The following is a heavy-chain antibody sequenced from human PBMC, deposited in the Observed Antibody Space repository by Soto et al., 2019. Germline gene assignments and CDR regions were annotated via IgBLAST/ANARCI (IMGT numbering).Heavy chain of an antibody. CDR3: ARSPYADALDI. V-gene: IGHV4-28*01. CDR2: IFHSGTT. J-gene: IGHJ3*02. D-gene: IGHD2-2*01. Sequence: SETLSLTCAVSGYSITNVNGWAWIRQPPGKGLEWIGYIFHSGTTHYNPSLKSRVTMSVDTSKNQFSLKVDSLTAEDTAVYYCARSPYADALDIWGQGTMVTVS. CDR1: GYSITNVNG.